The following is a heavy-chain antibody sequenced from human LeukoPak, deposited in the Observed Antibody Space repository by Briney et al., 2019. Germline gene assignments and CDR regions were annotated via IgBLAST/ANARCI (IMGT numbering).Heavy chain of an antibody. CDR3: ASSPYRRRYFDY. D-gene: IGHD3-9*01. CDR2: IKYDGREK. Sequence: GESLRLSCAASGFSFSSFWMSWVRQSPGKGLEWVANIKYDGREKFYVDSVKGRFTISRDNAKNSLYLQMDSLRAEDTAAYYCASSPYRRRYFDYWGPGTLVTVSS. CDR1: GFSFSSFW. J-gene: IGHJ4*02. V-gene: IGHV3-7*03.